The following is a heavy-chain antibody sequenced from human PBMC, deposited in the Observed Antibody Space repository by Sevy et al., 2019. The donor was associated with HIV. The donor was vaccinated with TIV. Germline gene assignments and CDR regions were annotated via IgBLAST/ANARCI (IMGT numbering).Heavy chain of an antibody. V-gene: IGHV3-23*01. D-gene: IGHD1-26*01. CDR1: GFTFSSYA. CDR3: AKVRSQLLVGAYYFDY. Sequence: GGSLRLSCAASGFTFSSYAMSGVRQAPRKGLEWVSAISGSGGSTYYADSVKGRFTISRDNSKNTLYLQMNSLRAEDTAVYYCAKVRSQLLVGAYYFDYWGQGTLVTVSS. J-gene: IGHJ4*02. CDR2: ISGSGGST.